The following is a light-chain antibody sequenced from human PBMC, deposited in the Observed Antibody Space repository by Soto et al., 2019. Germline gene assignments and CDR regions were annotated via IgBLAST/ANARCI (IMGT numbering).Light chain of an antibody. J-gene: IGKJ4*01. CDR1: QSISSW. CDR2: KAS. CDR3: QQYSIFSS. V-gene: IGKV1-5*03. Sequence: DIQMTQSPSTLSASVGDRVTITCRASQSISSWLAWYQQKPGKAPKLLIYKASSLESGVPSRFSGSGSGTEFTLTISSLQPDDFATYYCQQYSIFSSFGGGTKVEIK.